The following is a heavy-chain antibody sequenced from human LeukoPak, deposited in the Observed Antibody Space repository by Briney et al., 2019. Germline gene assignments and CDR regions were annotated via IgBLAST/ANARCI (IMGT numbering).Heavy chain of an antibody. V-gene: IGHV4-59*08. CDR3: ARGAVVVPAAGAFDI. D-gene: IGHD2-2*01. CDR1: SGSISGYY. CDR2: IYYSGST. J-gene: IGHJ3*02. Sequence: PSETLSLTCNVSSGSISGYYWTWLRQPPGKGLEWIGYIYYSGSTNYNPSLKSRVTISVDTSKNQFSLKLSSVTAADTAVYYCARGAVVVPAAGAFDIWGQGTMVTVSS.